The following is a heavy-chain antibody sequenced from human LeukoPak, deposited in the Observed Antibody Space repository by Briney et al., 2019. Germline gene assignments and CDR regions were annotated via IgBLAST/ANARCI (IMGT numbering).Heavy chain of an antibody. Sequence: GGSLRLSCAASGFTFSDYSVNWVRQAPGRGLEWVSSITGSGTYTYYADSVRGRFTLARDNARNSLYLQMNSLRAEDTAVYYCVRDKAGSTPNYYCSMDVWGTGTTVTVSS. CDR2: ITGSGTYT. CDR3: VRDKAGSTPNYYCSMDV. D-gene: IGHD6-19*01. CDR1: GFTFSDYS. V-gene: IGHV3-21*01. J-gene: IGHJ6*03.